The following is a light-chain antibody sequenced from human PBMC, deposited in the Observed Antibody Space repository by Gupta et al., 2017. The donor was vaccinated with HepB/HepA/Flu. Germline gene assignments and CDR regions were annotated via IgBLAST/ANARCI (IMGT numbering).Light chain of an antibody. Sequence: HSALPQPPPASGSPVQSVTISCTGTSSHVGGYNRVSWYQQPPGTAPRLLIYEVSNRPSGVPARFSGSKSGNTASLTISGLQAEDEADYYCSSYTSASAYALFGGGTKVTVL. CDR3: SSYTSASAYAL. J-gene: IGLJ2*01. CDR1: SSHVGGYNR. V-gene: IGLV2-18*02. CDR2: EVS.